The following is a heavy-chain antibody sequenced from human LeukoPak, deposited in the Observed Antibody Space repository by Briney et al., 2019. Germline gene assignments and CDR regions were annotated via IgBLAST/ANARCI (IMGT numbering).Heavy chain of an antibody. CDR2: IKQDGSEK. J-gene: IGHJ6*02. V-gene: IGHV3-7*03. Sequence: GGSLRLSCAASGFTSSSYWMSWVRQAPGKGLEWVANIKQDGSEKYYVDSVKGRFTISRDNAKNSLYLQMNSLRAEDTAVYYCARAIRYYYYGMDVWGQGTTVTVSS. CDR1: GFTSSSYW. CDR3: ARAIRYYYYGMDV.